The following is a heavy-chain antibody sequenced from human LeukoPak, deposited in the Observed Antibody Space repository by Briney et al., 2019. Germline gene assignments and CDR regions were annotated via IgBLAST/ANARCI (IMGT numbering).Heavy chain of an antibody. J-gene: IGHJ4*02. D-gene: IGHD3-22*01. CDR2: INHSGST. V-gene: IGHV4-34*01. Sequence: SETLSLTCAVYGGSFSGYYWSWIRQPPGKGLEWIGEINHSGSTNYNPSLKSRVTISVDTSKNQFSLKLSSVTAADTAVYYCARGRYYYDSSGYSYWGQGTLVTVSS. CDR1: GGSFSGYY. CDR3: ARGRYYYDSSGYSY.